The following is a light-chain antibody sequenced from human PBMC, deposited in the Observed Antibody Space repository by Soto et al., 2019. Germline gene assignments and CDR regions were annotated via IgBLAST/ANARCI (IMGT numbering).Light chain of an antibody. V-gene: IGKV1-39*01. CDR2: AAS. J-gene: IGKJ1*01. Sequence: DIQMTQSPSSLSASVGDRVTITCRASQSISSYLNWYQQKPGKAPKLLIYAASSLQSGVPSRFSGSGSGTDFTLTISSLQPEDFATYYCQQSYSTPPGITFGQGTKVDNK. CDR3: QQSYSTPPGIT. CDR1: QSISSY.